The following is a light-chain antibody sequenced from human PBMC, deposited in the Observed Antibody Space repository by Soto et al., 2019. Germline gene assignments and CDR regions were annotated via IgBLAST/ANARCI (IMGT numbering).Light chain of an antibody. V-gene: IGLV2-11*01. CDR2: EGT. CDR3: CSYAGSRTYV. J-gene: IGLJ1*01. Sequence: QSVLTQPRSVSGSPGQSVTISCTGTSSDVGAYNFVSWYLQYPGKAPKVIIFEGTKRPSGVSDRFSGSKSGNTASLTISGLQTEDEADYYCCSYAGSRTYVFGPGTKVTVL. CDR1: SSDVGAYNF.